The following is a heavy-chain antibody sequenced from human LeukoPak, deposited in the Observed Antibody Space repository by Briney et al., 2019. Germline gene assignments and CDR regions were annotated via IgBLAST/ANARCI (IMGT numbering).Heavy chain of an antibody. Sequence: GASVKVSCKASGYTFTGYYMHWVRQAPGQGLEWMGWINPNSGGTNYAQKFQGRVTMTRDTSISTAYMELSRLRSDDTAVYYCARVMWVYSSSSNFDYWGQGTLVTVSS. CDR1: GYTFTGYY. D-gene: IGHD6-6*01. CDR2: INPNSGGT. CDR3: ARVMWVYSSSSNFDY. J-gene: IGHJ4*02. V-gene: IGHV1-2*02.